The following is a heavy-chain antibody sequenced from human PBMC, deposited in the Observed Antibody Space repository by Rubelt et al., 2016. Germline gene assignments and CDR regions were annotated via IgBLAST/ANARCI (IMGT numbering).Heavy chain of an antibody. V-gene: IGHV4-34*01. D-gene: IGHD3-22*01. J-gene: IGHJ1*01. Sequence: QVQLQQWGAGLLKPSETLSLTCAVYGGSFSGYYWSWIRQPPGKGLEWIGEINHSGSTNYNPSLKSRVTISVDTSKNQFVLKLSSVTAADTAGYYCVNDYYDSSGYYFGYFQHWGQGTLVTVSS. CDR2: INHSGST. CDR1: GGSFSGYY. CDR3: VNDYYDSSGYYFGYFQH.